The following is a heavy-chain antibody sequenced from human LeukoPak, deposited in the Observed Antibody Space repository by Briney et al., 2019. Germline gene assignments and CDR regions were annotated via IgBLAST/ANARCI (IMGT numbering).Heavy chain of an antibody. CDR1: GFTLSSYG. J-gene: IGHJ4*02. V-gene: IGHV3-30*02. Sequence: GGSLRLSCAASGFTLSSYGMHWVRQAPGKGLEWVAFIRYDGSDKFYADSVKGRFTISRDNSKNTLYLQMNSLRVEDTAVYYCRDPFDYWGQGTLVTVSS. CDR2: IRYDGSDK. D-gene: IGHD2/OR15-2a*01. CDR3: RDPFDY.